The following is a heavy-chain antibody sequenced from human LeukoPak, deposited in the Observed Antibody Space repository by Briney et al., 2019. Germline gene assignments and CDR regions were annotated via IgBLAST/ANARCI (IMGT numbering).Heavy chain of an antibody. D-gene: IGHD3-10*01. J-gene: IGHJ4*02. Sequence: GGSLRLSCAASGFTFSSYWMSCVRQAPGKGLEWVANIKQDGSEKYYVDSVKGRFTISRDNAKNSLYLQMNSLRAEDTAVYYCAREGFSMVRGVTDYWGQGTLVTVSS. V-gene: IGHV3-7*01. CDR1: GFTFSSYW. CDR2: IKQDGSEK. CDR3: AREGFSMVRGVTDY.